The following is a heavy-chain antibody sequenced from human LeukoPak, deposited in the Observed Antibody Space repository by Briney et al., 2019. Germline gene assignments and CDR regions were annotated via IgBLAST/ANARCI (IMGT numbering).Heavy chain of an antibody. CDR2: INHSGST. V-gene: IGHV4-34*01. CDR3: ARFRRPRWWFDP. D-gene: IGHD2-15*01. CDR1: GGSFSGYY. J-gene: IGHJ5*02. Sequence: SETLSLTCAVYGGSFSGYYWSWIRQPPGKGLEWIGEINHSGSTNYNPSLKSRVTISVDTSKNQFSLKLSSVTAADTAVYYCARFRRPRWWFDPWGQETLVTVSS.